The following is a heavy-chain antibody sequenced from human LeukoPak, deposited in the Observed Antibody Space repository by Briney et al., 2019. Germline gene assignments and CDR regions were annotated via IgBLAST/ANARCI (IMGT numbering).Heavy chain of an antibody. CDR2: VSGYNGNT. Sequence: ASVKVSCKASGYTFTSYGISWVRQAPGQGLEWMGWVSGYNGNTNYAQQKLQGRVTITTDTSTSTAYTELRSLRSDDTAVYYCASYDYSKGLDYWGQGTLVTVSS. CDR3: ASYDYSKGLDY. CDR1: GYTFTSYG. V-gene: IGHV1-18*01. J-gene: IGHJ4*02. D-gene: IGHD4-11*01.